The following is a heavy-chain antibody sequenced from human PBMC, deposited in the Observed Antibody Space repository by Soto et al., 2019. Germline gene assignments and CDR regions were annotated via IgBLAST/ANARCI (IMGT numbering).Heavy chain of an antibody. CDR2: INHSGST. CDR3: ARGEVAVAGTEGVSYYYYGMDV. J-gene: IGHJ6*02. CDR1: GGSFSGYY. V-gene: IGHV4-34*01. D-gene: IGHD6-19*01. Sequence: SETLSLTCAVYGGSFSGYYWSWIRQPPGKGLESIGEINHSGSTNYNPSLKSRVTISVDTSKNQFSLKLSSVTAADTAVYYCARGEVAVAGTEGVSYYYYGMDVWGQGTTVTVSS.